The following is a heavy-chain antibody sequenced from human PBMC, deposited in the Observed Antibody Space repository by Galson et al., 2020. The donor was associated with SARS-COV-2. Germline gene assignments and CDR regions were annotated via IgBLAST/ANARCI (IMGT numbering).Heavy chain of an antibody. CDR1: GFTVSSNY. V-gene: IGHV3-53*01. D-gene: IGHD3-22*01. CDR3: AREKWYYDSRDIYYYYMDV. CDR2: IYSGGST. Sequence: GGSLRLSCAASGFTVSSNYMSWVRQAPGKGLEWVSVIYSGGSTYYADSVKGRFTISRDNSKNTLYLQMNSLRAEDTAVYYCAREKWYYDSRDIYYYYMDVWGKGTTVTVSS. J-gene: IGHJ6*03.